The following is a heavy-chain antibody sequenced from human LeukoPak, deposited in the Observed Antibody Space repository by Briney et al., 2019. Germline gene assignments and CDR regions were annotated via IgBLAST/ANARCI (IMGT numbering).Heavy chain of an antibody. V-gene: IGHV3-9*01. CDR2: LSWDGGSI. J-gene: IGHJ4*02. D-gene: IGHD5-18*01. CDR3: AKGARGYSYGQPFDY. CDR1: GFTFDHYA. Sequence: GGSLRLSCAVSGFTFDHYAMHWVRQAPGRGLEWVAGLSWDGGSIGYADSVRGRFTISRDNAKNSLYLQMNSLRLEDTALYYCAKGARGYSYGQPFDYWGQGTLVTVSS.